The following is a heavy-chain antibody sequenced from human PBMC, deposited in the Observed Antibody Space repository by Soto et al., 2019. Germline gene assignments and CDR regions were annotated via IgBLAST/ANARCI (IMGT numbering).Heavy chain of an antibody. CDR1: GYTFTNYE. CDR3: ARMAASGSLNWFDP. D-gene: IGHD3-10*01. CDR2: MNPGSGNT. Sequence: QVQLVQSGAEVKKPGASVKVSCKASGYTFTNYEINWVRQAPGQGLEWMGWMNPGSGNTGYAHKFQGRVTMTRNISISTAYMELSRMVSDDTAIYYCARMAASGSLNWFDPWGQGTLVTVSS. V-gene: IGHV1-8*01. J-gene: IGHJ5*02.